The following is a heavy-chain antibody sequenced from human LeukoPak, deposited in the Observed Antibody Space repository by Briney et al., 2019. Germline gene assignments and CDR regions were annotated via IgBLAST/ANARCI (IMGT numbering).Heavy chain of an antibody. CDR2: IIPISGTA. Sequence: SVKVSCKASGGTFSSYAISWVRQGPGHGLEWVGGIIPISGTANYAQKFQGRVTITADKSTSTAYMELSSLRSEDTAVYYCARGPRYIVVVPAAIQDYYYGMDVWGKGTTVTVSS. J-gene: IGHJ6*04. D-gene: IGHD2-2*02. V-gene: IGHV1-69*06. CDR3: ARGPRYIVVVPAAIQDYYYGMDV. CDR1: GGTFSSYA.